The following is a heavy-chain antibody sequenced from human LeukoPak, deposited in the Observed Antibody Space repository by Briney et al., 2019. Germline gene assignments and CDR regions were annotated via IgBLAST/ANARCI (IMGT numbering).Heavy chain of an antibody. Sequence: GGSLRLSCAASGFTVSTNYISWVRQAPGKGPEWVSAIYRDDTTHYADSVKGRFTISRDNPKNTLYLQMNSLRAEDTAVYYCARDLRGYNSFDYWGQGTLVTVSS. D-gene: IGHD5-24*01. CDR3: ARDLRGYNSFDY. CDR1: GFTVSTNY. J-gene: IGHJ4*02. CDR2: IYRDDTT. V-gene: IGHV3-66*01.